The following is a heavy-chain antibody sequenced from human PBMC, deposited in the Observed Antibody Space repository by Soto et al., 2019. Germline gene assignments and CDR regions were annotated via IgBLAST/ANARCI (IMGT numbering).Heavy chain of an antibody. J-gene: IGHJ5*02. V-gene: IGHV3-30-3*01. CDR3: ARNTDHRLVRGWLDP. Sequence: GGSLRLSCAASGLSFSSSAMHWVRQAPGKGLEWVAMISHDGSHEYYGDSVKGRFSVSRDNSHNILHLQMNSLRIEDTAVYFCARNTDHRLVRGWLDPWGQGTLVPVPS. CDR2: ISHDGSHE. CDR1: GLSFSSSA. D-gene: IGHD3-10*01.